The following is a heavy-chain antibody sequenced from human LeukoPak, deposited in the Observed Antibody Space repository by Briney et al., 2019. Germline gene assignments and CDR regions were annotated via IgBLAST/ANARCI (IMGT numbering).Heavy chain of an antibody. CDR1: GFTFSSYS. Sequence: GGSLRLSCAASGFTFSSYSMNWVRQAPGKGLEWVSSISSSSSYIYYADSVKGRFTISRDNAKNSLYLQMNSLRAEDTAVYYCAKESGALGAPLYDYWGRGILVTASS. V-gene: IGHV3-21*04. D-gene: IGHD4/OR15-4a*01. J-gene: IGHJ4*02. CDR2: ISSSSSYI. CDR3: AKESGALGAPLYDY.